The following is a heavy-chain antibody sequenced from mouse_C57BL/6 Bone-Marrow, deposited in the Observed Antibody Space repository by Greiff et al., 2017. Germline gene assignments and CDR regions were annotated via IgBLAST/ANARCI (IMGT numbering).Heavy chain of an antibody. J-gene: IGHJ4*01. CDR3: ARDYGYYAMDY. Sequence: VKLQESGPGLVQPSQSLSITCTVSGFSLTSYGVHWVRQSPGKGLEWLGVLWSGGSTDYNAAFISRLSISKDNSKSQVFFKMNSLQADDTAIYYCARDYGYYAMDYWGQGTSVTVSS. CDR1: GFSLTSYG. D-gene: IGHD1-1*02. V-gene: IGHV2-2*01. CDR2: LWSGGST.